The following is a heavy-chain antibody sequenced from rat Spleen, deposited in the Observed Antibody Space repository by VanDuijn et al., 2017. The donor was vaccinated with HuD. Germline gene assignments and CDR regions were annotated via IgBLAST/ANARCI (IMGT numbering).Heavy chain of an antibody. CDR1: GFTFSDYN. CDR2: ITYDGSST. D-gene: IGHD4-3*01. Sequence: EVQLVESGGGLVQPGRSLRLSCAASGFTFSDYNMAWVRQAPRKGLEWVAIITYDGSSTYYRDSVKGRFTISRDNAKNTQYLQMDSLRSEDTATYYCARQWRRGGWYFDFWGPGTMVTVSS. V-gene: IGHV5-7*01. CDR3: ARQWRRGGWYFDF. J-gene: IGHJ1*01.